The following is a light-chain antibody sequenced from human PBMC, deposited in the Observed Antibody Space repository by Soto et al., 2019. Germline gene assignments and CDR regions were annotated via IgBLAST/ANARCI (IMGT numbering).Light chain of an antibody. CDR2: DVS. V-gene: IGLV2-14*01. CDR1: SSDVGGYNY. CDR3: SSYTSSSTLV. Sequence: QSALTQPASVSGSPGQSITISCTGTSSDVGGYNYVSWYQQHPGKAPKLMIYDVSHRPSGVSNRFSGSKSGNTASLTISGLQAEDEVDYYCSSYTSSSTLVFGGGTKVTVL. J-gene: IGLJ2*01.